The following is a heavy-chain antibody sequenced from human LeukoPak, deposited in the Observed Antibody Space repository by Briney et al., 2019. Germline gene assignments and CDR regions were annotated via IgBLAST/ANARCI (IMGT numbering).Heavy chain of an antibody. CDR2: IKQDCSEK. D-gene: IGHD5-18*01. J-gene: IGHJ4*02. CDR3: SRDKTRCLRYSYSKSGNSFDY. Sequence: GGSLRLSCAASGFTFSSYCLSWVRQAPGTGLELVSNIKQDCSEKYYLDSLKGRFTISRDNANNSLYLLRHSLRADDHTADYFSRDKTRCLRYSYSKSGNSFDYWGQGTLVTVSS. CDR1: GFTFSSYC. V-gene: IGHV3-7*01.